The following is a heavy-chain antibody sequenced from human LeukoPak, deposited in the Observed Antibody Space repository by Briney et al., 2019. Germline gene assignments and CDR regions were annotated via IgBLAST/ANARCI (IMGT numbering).Heavy chain of an antibody. CDR1: GGTFSSYA. V-gene: IGHV1-69*04. CDR3: ARDQKGWSHYDGMDV. Sequence: ASVKVSCKASGGTFSSYAISWVRQAPGQGLEWMGRIIPIFGIASYAQKFQGRVTITADKSTSTAYMELSSLRSEDTAVYYCARDQKGWSHYDGMDVWGQGTTVTVSS. CDR2: IIPIFGIA. J-gene: IGHJ6*02. D-gene: IGHD2-15*01.